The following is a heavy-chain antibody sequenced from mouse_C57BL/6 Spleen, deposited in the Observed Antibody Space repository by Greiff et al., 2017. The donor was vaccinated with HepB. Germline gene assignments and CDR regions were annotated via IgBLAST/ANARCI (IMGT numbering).Heavy chain of an antibody. CDR3: SRLTGDRYFDV. D-gene: IGHD2-13*01. Sequence: EVKLMESGGGLVQPGGSLKLSCAASGFTFSDYGMAWVRQAPRKGPEWVAFISNLAYSIYYADTVTGRFTISSENAKNTRYLEMSSLRSEDTAMYYCSRLTGDRYFDVWGTGTTVTVSS. J-gene: IGHJ1*03. CDR2: ISNLAYSI. V-gene: IGHV5-15*01. CDR1: GFTFSDYG.